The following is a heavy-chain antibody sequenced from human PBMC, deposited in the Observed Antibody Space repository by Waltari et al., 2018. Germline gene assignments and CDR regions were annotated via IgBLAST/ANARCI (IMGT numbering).Heavy chain of an antibody. V-gene: IGHV3-30*04. J-gene: IGHJ4*02. Sequence: QVQLVESGGGVVQPGGSLRLSCAASGFSFRSYALHWVRPAPGKGLEWVAVISYDGSNKFNADSVKGRFTISRDNSKSTLYLQMNSLRVEDTALYYCARSLRFFDCPDGYWGQGTLVTVSS. CDR2: ISYDGSNK. CDR1: GFSFRSYA. D-gene: IGHD3-9*01. CDR3: ARSLRFFDCPDGY.